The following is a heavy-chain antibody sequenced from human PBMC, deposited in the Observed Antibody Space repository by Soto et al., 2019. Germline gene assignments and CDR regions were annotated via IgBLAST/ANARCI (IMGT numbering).Heavy chain of an antibody. D-gene: IGHD6-6*01. Sequence: EVQLVESGGGLVQPGGSLRLSCAASGFTFSSYWMSWVLQAPGKGLAWVANIKQDGSEKYYVDSVKGRFTISRDNAKNSLYLQMDSLRAEDTAVYYCARSIAARLNWFDPWGQGTLVTVSS. J-gene: IGHJ5*02. V-gene: IGHV3-7*01. CDR2: IKQDGSEK. CDR1: GFTFSSYW. CDR3: ARSIAARLNWFDP.